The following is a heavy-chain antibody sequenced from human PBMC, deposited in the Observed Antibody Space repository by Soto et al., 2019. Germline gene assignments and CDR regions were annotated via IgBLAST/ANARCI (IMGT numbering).Heavy chain of an antibody. CDR3: ARDKLTPCSGGSCYRDAFDI. CDR2: ISSSSSYI. Sequence: EVQLVESGGGLVKPGGSLRLSXAXSXXTFSSYXMXWVRQAPGKGLEWVSSISSSSSYIYYADSVKGRFTISRDNAKNSLYLQMNSLRAEDTAVYYCARDKLTPCSGGSCYRDAFDIWGQGTMVTVSS. V-gene: IGHV3-21*01. J-gene: IGHJ3*02. CDR1: XXTFSSYX. D-gene: IGHD2-15*01.